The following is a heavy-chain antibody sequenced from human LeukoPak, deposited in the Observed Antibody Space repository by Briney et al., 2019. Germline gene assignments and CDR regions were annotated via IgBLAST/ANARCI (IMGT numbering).Heavy chain of an antibody. Sequence: GGALEISFKGSGYSFTSYWIVWGRPRPGKGMGWMGIIYPGDSDTRYSPSFQGQVTISADKSISTAYLQWSSLKASDTAMYYCARTGGDYDPADYWGQGTLVTVSS. CDR3: ARTGGDYDPADY. CDR1: GYSFTSYW. J-gene: IGHJ4*02. V-gene: IGHV5-51*01. CDR2: IYPGDSDT. D-gene: IGHD4-17*01.